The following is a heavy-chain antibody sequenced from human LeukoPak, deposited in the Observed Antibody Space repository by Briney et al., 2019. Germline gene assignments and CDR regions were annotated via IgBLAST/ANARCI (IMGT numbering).Heavy chain of an antibody. CDR3: ARAGEYDSSPFDY. CDR2: IYYSGST. D-gene: IGHD3-22*01. V-gene: IGHV4-61*01. J-gene: IGHJ4*02. Sequence: SETLSLTCTVSGYSISTGYYWDWIRQPPGKGLEWIGYIYYSGSTNYNPSLKSRVTISVDTSKNQFSLKLSSVTAADTAVYYCARAGEYDSSPFDYWGQGTLVTVSS. CDR1: GYSISTGYY.